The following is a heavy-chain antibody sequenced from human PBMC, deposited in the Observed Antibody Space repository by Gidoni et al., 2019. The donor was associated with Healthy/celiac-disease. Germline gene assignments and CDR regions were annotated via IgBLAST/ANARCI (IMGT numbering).Heavy chain of an antibody. Sequence: QVQLQASGPGLVKPSETLSLTCTVSVGSISSYYWSWLRQPPGKGLEWIGCIYYSGRTNYNPSIRSRVTISVDTSKNQFSLKLSSVTAADTAVYYCARGGEATVTTMYYYGMDVWGQGTTVTVSS. D-gene: IGHD4-17*01. CDR2: IYYSGRT. J-gene: IGHJ6*02. V-gene: IGHV4-59*01. CDR3: ARGGEATVTTMYYYGMDV. CDR1: VGSISSYY.